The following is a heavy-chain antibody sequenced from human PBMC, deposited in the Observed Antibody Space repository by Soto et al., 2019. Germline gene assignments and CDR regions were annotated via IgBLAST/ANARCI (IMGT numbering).Heavy chain of an antibody. V-gene: IGHV4-59*01. CDR1: GGSLSSYY. D-gene: IGHD2-15*01. J-gene: IGHJ5*02. Sequence: PSETLSLTCTVSGGSLSSYYWSWIRQPPGKGLEWIGYIYYSGSTNYNPSLKSRVTISVDTSKSQFSLKLSSVTAADTAVYYCARELRSMYYCSGGSCYKYNWFDPWGQGTLVTVS. CDR2: IYYSGST. CDR3: ARELRSMYYCSGGSCYKYNWFDP.